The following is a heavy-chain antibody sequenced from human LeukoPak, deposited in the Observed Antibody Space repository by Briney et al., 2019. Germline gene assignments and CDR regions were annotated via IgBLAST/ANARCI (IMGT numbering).Heavy chain of an antibody. CDR1: GGSISSYY. CDR3: ARDAPYPRGEFDY. CDR2: IYYSGST. D-gene: IGHD3-16*01. J-gene: IGHJ4*02. V-gene: IGHV4-59*01. Sequence: PSETLSLTCTVSGGSISSYYWSWIRQPPGKGLEWIGYIYYSGSTNYNPSLKSRVTISVDTSKNQFSLKLSSVTAADTAVYYCARDAPYPRGEFDYWGQGTLVTVSS.